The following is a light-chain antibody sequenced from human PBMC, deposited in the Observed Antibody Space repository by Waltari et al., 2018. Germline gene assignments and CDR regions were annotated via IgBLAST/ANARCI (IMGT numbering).Light chain of an antibody. CDR1: QTINDL. V-gene: IGKV1-5*03. CDR2: KAS. Sequence: DVKMTHSPPSLSESVGARTTITSRASQTINDLLAWYQQKPGKAPRLLIQKASVLESGVPSRFSGSGSGTEFTLTISSLQPDDIATYYCQQCNTFSFNFGPGTTVAI. J-gene: IGKJ3*01. CDR3: QQCNTFSFN.